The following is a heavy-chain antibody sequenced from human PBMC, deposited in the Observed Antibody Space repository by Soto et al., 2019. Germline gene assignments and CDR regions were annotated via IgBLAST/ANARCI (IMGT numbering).Heavy chain of an antibody. D-gene: IGHD6-6*01. CDR1: GFTFSSYA. J-gene: IGHJ4*02. Sequence: GGSLRLSCSASGFTFSSYAMHWVRQAPGKGLEYVSAISSNGGSTYYADSVKGRFTISRDNSKNTLYLQMSSLRAEDTAVYYCVKPDSSSSLQPDYWGQGTLVTVSS. V-gene: IGHV3-64D*08. CDR2: ISSNGGST. CDR3: VKPDSSSSLQPDY.